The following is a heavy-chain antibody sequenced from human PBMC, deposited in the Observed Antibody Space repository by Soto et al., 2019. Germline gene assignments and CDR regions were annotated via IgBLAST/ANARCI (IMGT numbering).Heavy chain of an antibody. D-gene: IGHD2-2*01. CDR1: GYTFSNYG. V-gene: IGHV1-18*01. CDR3: ARVVPGAEAWFGP. J-gene: IGHJ5*02. Sequence: ASVKVSCKTPGYTFSNYGITWVRQAPGQPLEWLGWISLYSDGTNYAQKFQGRVSMTTDTSTTTAYMELRSLGSDDTAVYYCARVVPGAEAWFGPWGQVTLVTVSS. CDR2: ISLYSDGT.